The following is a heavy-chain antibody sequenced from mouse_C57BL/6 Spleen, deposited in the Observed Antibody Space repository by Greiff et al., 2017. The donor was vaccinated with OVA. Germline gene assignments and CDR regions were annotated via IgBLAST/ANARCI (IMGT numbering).Heavy chain of an antibody. V-gene: IGHV1-55*01. Sequence: QVQLKQPGAELVKPGASVKMSCKAPGYTFTSYWLTWVKQRPGQGLEWIGDIYPGSGSTNYNEKFKSKATLTVDTSSSTAYMQLSSLTSEDTAVYYCARFDGYYGDYWGQGTTLTVSS. CDR1: GYTFTSYW. D-gene: IGHD2-3*01. CDR3: ARFDGYYGDY. J-gene: IGHJ2*01. CDR2: IYPGSGST.